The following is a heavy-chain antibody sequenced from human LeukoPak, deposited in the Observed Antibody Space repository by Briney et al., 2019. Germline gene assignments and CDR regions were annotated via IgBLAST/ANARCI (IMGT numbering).Heavy chain of an antibody. CDR3: ASRIVGATGYFQH. Sequence: SETLSLTCTVSGGSISSYYWSWIRQPPGKGLEWIGYIYYSGSTNYNPSLKSRVTISVDTSKNQFSLKLSSVTAADTAVYYCASRIVGATGYFQHWGQGTLVTVSS. V-gene: IGHV4-59*01. D-gene: IGHD1-26*01. J-gene: IGHJ1*01. CDR2: IYYSGST. CDR1: GGSISSYY.